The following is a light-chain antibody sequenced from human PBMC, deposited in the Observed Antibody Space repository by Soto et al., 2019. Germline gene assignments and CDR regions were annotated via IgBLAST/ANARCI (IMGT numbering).Light chain of an antibody. CDR3: SSYAGFDIPVV. V-gene: IGLV2-23*02. CDR2: DVS. Sequence: QSALTQPASVSGSPGQSITISCTGTSSDVANYDLVSWYQHHPGKAPKLILYDVSERPSGISDRFSGSKSGNTASLTISGLQAEDEADYYCSSYAGFDIPVVFGGGTKVTVL. J-gene: IGLJ2*01. CDR1: SSDVANYDL.